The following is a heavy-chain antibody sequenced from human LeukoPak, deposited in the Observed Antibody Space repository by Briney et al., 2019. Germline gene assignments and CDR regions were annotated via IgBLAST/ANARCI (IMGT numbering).Heavy chain of an antibody. D-gene: IGHD3-10*01. CDR3: ARGGSYPTSNDY. CDR2: INHSGTT. CDR1: GGPFNGFY. V-gene: IGHV4-34*01. J-gene: IGHJ4*02. Sequence: PSETLSLTCATYGGPFNGFYWSWIRQPPGKGLEWIGEINHSGTTNYNPSLESRDTISADTSKNQFSLKLSSVTAADTAVYYCARGGSYPTSNDYWGRGTLVTVSS.